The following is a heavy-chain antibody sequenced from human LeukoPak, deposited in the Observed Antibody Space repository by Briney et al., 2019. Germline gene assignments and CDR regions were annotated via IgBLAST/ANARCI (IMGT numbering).Heavy chain of an antibody. V-gene: IGHV1-2*02. Sequence: ASVKVSCKASGYTFTGYYMHWVRQAPGQGLEWMGWINPNSGGTNYAQKFQGRVTMTRDTSISTACMELSRLRSDDTAVYYCARDPRALTYYFDYWGQGTLVTVSS. J-gene: IGHJ4*02. CDR2: INPNSGGT. CDR1: GYTFTGYY. CDR3: ARDPRALTYYFDY.